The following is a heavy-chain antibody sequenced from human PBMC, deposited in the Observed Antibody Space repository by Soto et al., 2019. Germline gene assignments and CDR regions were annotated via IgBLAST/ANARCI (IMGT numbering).Heavy chain of an antibody. Sequence: LGESLKISCKGSGYSFTSYWIGWVRQMPGKGLEWMGIIYPGDSDTRYSPSFQGQVTISADKSISTAYLQWSSLKASDTAMYYCARLVALDGYNDLIANWFDPWGQGTLVTVSS. J-gene: IGHJ5*02. CDR3: ARLVALDGYNDLIANWFDP. D-gene: IGHD2-21*01. CDR2: IYPGDSDT. CDR1: GYSFTSYW. V-gene: IGHV5-51*01.